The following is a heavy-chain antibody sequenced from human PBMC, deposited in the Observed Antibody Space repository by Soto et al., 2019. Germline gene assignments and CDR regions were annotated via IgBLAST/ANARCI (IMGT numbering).Heavy chain of an antibody. CDR1: GGSISSGGYS. J-gene: IGHJ6*02. D-gene: IGHD2-15*01. CDR3: ARGGLGYCSGGSCYSAELSRYYYGMDV. CDR2: IYHSGST. V-gene: IGHV4-30-2*01. Sequence: NLSETLSLTCAVSGGSISSGGYSWSWIRHPPGKGLEWIGYIYHSGSTYYNPSLKSRVTISVDTSKNQFSLKLSSVTAADTAVYYCARGGLGYCSGGSCYSAELSRYYYGMDVWGQGTTVTVSS.